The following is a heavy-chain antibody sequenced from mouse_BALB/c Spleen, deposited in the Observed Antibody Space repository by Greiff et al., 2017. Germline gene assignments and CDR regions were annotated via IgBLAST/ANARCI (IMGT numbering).Heavy chain of an antibody. CDR1: GYSITSDYA. CDR2: ISYSGST. Sequence: EVKLEESGPGLVKPSQSLSLTCTVTGYSITSDYAWNWIRQFPGNKLEWMGYISYSGSTSYNPSLKSRISITRDTSKNQFFLQLNSVTTEDTATYYCARNSPFDYWGQGTTLTVSA. J-gene: IGHJ2*01. CDR3: ARNSPFDY. D-gene: IGHD3-1*01. V-gene: IGHV3-2*02.